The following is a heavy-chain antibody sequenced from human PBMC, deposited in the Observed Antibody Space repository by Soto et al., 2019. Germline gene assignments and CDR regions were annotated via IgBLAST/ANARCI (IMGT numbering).Heavy chain of an antibody. CDR1: CGSISNHH. Sequence: PSETLSLTCTVSCGSISNHHWSWIRQSPGKGLEWIGYIHYSGSTNFNPSLESRVTMSVDTSKNQFSLTLSSVTAADTAIYYCARGYMTPTYWGQGTLVTVSS. D-gene: IGHD1-1*01. CDR3: ARGYMTPTY. V-gene: IGHV4-59*11. J-gene: IGHJ4*02. CDR2: IHYSGST.